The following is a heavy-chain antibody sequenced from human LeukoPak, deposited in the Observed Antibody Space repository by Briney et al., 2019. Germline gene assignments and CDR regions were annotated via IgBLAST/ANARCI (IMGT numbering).Heavy chain of an antibody. D-gene: IGHD2-21*01. J-gene: IGHJ3*02. CDR1: GSSVTSYW. V-gene: IGHV5-51*01. CDR3: ARVRFIPHQDAFDI. Sequence: GESLQISCQGSGSSVTSYWIGCVRQVPGKGLEWMGIIYPGDSDTRYSPSFQGQVTISADKSISTAYLQWSSLKASDTAMYYCARVRFIPHQDAFDIWGQGTMVTVSS. CDR2: IYPGDSDT.